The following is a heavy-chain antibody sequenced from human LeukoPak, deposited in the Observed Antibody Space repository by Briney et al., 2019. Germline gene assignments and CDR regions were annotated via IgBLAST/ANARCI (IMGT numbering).Heavy chain of an antibody. CDR2: IRQDGSEK. D-gene: IGHD6-13*01. V-gene: IGHV3-7*01. CDR3: ARDGTAAGLYFDL. J-gene: IGHJ4*01. CDR1: GFTFTDYW. Sequence: TGGSLRLSCEVSGFTFTDYWMNWVRQAPGKGLEWVASIRQDGSEKTYVDSVKGRFTISRDNTKNSLSLQLNGLRAEDTAVYYCARDGTAAGLYFDLWGQGTLVTVSS.